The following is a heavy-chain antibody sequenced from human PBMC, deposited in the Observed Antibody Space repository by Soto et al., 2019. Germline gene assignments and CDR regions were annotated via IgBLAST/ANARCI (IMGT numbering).Heavy chain of an antibody. CDR1: GGAFRNYA. V-gene: IGHV1-69*01. CDR3: AASRGFYAAMDA. D-gene: IGHD2-2*01. J-gene: IGHJ6*03. Sequence: QVQLVQSGAEVKKPGSSVKVSCTASGGAFRNYAVSWVRQAPGQGLEWMGAVMPTFGAGVYAQKFQGRLTIFADESTNTAYLNVSSLTFEDAAIYYCAASRGFYAAMDAWGEGTTRTVSS. CDR2: VMPTFGAG.